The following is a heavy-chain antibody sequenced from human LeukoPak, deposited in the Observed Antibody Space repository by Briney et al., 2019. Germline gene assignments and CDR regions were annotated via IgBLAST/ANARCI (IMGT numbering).Heavy chain of an antibody. V-gene: IGHV1-2*02. CDR3: ARLMGTLLGRCSGNTCSVMDY. CDR2: INPNSGAA. Sequence: GASVKVSCKASGYSFTDYYMHWVRQAPGQGLEWMGWINPNSGAANYAQKFQGRVTMTRDTSISTGYMELNRLRSDDTAVYYCARLMGTLLGRCSGNTCSVMDYWGQGVLVAVSS. CDR1: GYSFTDYY. D-gene: IGHD2-15*01. J-gene: IGHJ4*02.